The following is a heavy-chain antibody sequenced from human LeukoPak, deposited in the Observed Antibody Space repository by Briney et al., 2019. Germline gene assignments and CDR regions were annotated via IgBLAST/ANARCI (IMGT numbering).Heavy chain of an antibody. CDR3: ARDQSSYYDFWSGYFDY. CDR2: IRYDGINK. Sequence: GGSLRLSCAASGFTFSSYGMHWVRQAPGKGLEWVAFIRYDGINKYYADSVKGRFTISRDNSKNTLYLQMNSLRAEDTAVYYCARDQSSYYDFWSGYFDYWGQGTLVTVSS. CDR1: GFTFSSYG. V-gene: IGHV3-30*02. D-gene: IGHD3-3*01. J-gene: IGHJ4*02.